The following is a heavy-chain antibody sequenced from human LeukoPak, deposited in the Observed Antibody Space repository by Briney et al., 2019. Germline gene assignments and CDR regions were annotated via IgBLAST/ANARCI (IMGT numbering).Heavy chain of an antibody. D-gene: IGHD1-20*01. Sequence: GGSLRLSCAASGFTFTTYWMSWVRQAPGKGLEWVSAISGSGGSTYYAGSVKGRFTISRDNSKNTLYLQMNSLRAEDTAVYYCAKEEITGQGLDYWGQGTLVTVSS. J-gene: IGHJ4*02. CDR3: AKEEITGQGLDY. CDR1: GFTFTTYW. V-gene: IGHV3-23*01. CDR2: ISGSGGST.